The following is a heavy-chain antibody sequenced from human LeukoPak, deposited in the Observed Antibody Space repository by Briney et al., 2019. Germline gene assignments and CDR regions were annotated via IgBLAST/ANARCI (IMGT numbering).Heavy chain of an antibody. J-gene: IGHJ3*02. V-gene: IGHV5-51*01. CDR3: ALAVIASAFDFDI. D-gene: IGHD2-21*01. CDR2: IYPADSDT. Sequence: GESLKISCKGSGYSFASYWIGWVCQMPGKGLEWMGIIYPADSDTRYSPSFQGRVTISADKSISTAYLQWSSLKASDTAIYYCALAVIASAFDFDIWGQGTMVTVSS. CDR1: GYSFASYW.